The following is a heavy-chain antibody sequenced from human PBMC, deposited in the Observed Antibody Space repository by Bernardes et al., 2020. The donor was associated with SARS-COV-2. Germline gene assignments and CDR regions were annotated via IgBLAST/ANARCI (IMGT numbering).Heavy chain of an antibody. CDR3: ASGGYCSGTTCYSREYYYYYYMDV. V-gene: IGHV4-4*07. D-gene: IGHD2-2*01. Sequence: SETLSLTCSVSGGSISSYYYSWIRQPAGKGLEWIGRIYASGSTNYNPSLKTRVTMSVDSSKNQVSLNLSSVTAADTAVYYCASGGYCSGTTCYSREYYYYYYMDVWGKGTTVTVSS. CDR2: IYASGST. CDR1: GGSISSYY. J-gene: IGHJ6*03.